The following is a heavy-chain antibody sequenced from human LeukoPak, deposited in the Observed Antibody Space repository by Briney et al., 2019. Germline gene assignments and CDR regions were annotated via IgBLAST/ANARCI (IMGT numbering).Heavy chain of an antibody. V-gene: IGHV3-64*01. CDR3: ARASELTPYYYYYMDV. Sequence: GGSLRLSCAASGFIFSSYPMHWVRQAPGKGLEYVSAISSNGGSTCYANSVKGRFTISRDNSKNTLYLQMGSLRAEDMAVYYCARASELTPYYYYYMDVWGKGTTVTVSS. CDR2: ISSNGGST. CDR1: GFIFSSYP. J-gene: IGHJ6*03. D-gene: IGHD1-26*01.